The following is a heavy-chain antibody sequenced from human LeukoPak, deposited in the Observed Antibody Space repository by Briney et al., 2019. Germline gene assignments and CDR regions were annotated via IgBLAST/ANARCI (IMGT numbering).Heavy chain of an antibody. Sequence: TGGSLRLSCAASGFTFSSYAMHWVRQAPGKGLEWVAVISYDGSNKYYADSVKGRFTISRDNSKNTLYLQMNSLRAEDTAVYYCARMRVAATGDLDYWGQGTLVTVSS. D-gene: IGHD6-13*01. CDR2: ISYDGSNK. V-gene: IGHV3-30*04. J-gene: IGHJ4*02. CDR3: ARMRVAATGDLDY. CDR1: GFTFSSYA.